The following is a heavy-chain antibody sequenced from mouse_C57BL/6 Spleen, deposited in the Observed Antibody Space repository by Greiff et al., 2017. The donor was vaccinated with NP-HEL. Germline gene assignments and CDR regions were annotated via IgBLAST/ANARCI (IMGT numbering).Heavy chain of an antibody. Sequence: VQLQQSGAELARPGASVKLSCKASGYTFTSYGISWVKQRTGQGLEWIGEIYPRSGNTYYIEKFKGKATLTADKSSSTAYMELCSLTSEDSAVYFCASFITTVVAFDYWGQGTTLTVSS. D-gene: IGHD1-1*01. V-gene: IGHV1-81*01. CDR2: IYPRSGNT. J-gene: IGHJ2*01. CDR3: ASFITTVVAFDY. CDR1: GYTFTSYG.